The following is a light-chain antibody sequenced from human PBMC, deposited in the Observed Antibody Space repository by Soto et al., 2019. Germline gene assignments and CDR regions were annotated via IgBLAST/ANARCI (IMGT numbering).Light chain of an antibody. J-gene: IGKJ1*01. V-gene: IGKV1-5*01. CDR1: QSISSW. CDR2: DAS. Sequence: DIQMTQSPSTLSTSVGDRVTITCRASQSISSWLAWYQQKPGKAPKLLIYDASSLESGVPSRVSGSGSGTEFTLTISSLQPDEFASYYCQEYNSYTWTFGQGTKVEIK. CDR3: QEYNSYTWT.